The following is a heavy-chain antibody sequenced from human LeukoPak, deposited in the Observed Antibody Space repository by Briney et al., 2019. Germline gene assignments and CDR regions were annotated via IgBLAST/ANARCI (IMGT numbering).Heavy chain of an antibody. V-gene: IGHV1-46*01. D-gene: IGHD5-18*01. Sequence: ASVKVSCKASGYTFTGYYMHWVRQAPGEGLEWMGIINPTGGSTSYAQKFQGRVTMTRDTSTSTVYMELSSLRSDDTAVYYCARGYSHDREGALDIWGQGTMVTVSS. CDR2: INPTGGST. J-gene: IGHJ3*02. CDR1: GYTFTGYY. CDR3: ARGYSHDREGALDI.